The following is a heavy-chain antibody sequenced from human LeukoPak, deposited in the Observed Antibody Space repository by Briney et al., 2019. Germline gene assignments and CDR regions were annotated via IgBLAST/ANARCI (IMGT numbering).Heavy chain of an antibody. CDR1: GYSFTDKY. CDR3: ARAGGRSWFDP. J-gene: IGHJ5*02. CDR2: INPNSGGT. Sequence: ASVKVSCKASGYSFTDKYMHWVRQAPGQGLEWMGWINPNSGGTNYAHKFQGRVTMTTDTSMSTAYMELSRLTSDDTAVYYCARAGGRSWFDPWGQGTLATVSS. V-gene: IGHV1-2*02.